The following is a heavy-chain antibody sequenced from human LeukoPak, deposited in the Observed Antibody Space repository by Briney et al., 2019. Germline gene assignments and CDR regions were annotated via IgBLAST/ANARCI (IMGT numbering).Heavy chain of an antibody. J-gene: IGHJ3*02. V-gene: IGHV3-7*01. CDR3: ARDYYSGWYQIAFDI. CDR1: GFTFTIFG. D-gene: IGHD6-19*01. CDR2: IKQDGSEK. Sequence: GGSLRLSCAASGFTFTIFGLNWVRQAPGKGLEWVANIKQDGSEKYYVDSVKGRFTISRDNAKNSLYLQMNSLRAEDTAVYYCARDYYSGWYQIAFDIWGQGTMVTVSS.